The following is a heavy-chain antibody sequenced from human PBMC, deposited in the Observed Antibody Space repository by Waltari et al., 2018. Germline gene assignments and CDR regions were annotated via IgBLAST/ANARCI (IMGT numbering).Heavy chain of an antibody. D-gene: IGHD5-12*01. J-gene: IGHJ6*03. CDR2: IKQDGSEK. V-gene: IGHV3-7*01. Sequence: EVQPVESGGGLVQPGGSLRLSCAASGFTFSSYWMSWVRQAPGKGLEWVANIKQDGSEKHYVDSVKGRFTISRDNAKNSLYLQMNSLRAEDTAVYYCARAPPLSGRYYYMDVWGKGTTVTISS. CDR1: GFTFSSYW. CDR3: ARAPPLSGRYYYMDV.